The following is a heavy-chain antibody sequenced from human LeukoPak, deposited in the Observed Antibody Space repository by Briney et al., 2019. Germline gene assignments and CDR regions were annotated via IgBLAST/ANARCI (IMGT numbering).Heavy chain of an antibody. CDR1: GYTFTSYY. J-gene: IGHJ4*02. CDR3: ARGSRYDFWSGAVDY. Sequence: GASVKVSCKASGYTFTSYYMHWVRQATGQGLEWMGWMNPNSGNTGYAQKFQGRVTITRNTSISTAYMELSSLRSEDTAVYYCARGSRYDFWSGAVDYWGQGTLVTVSS. CDR2: MNPNSGNT. V-gene: IGHV1-8*03. D-gene: IGHD3-3*01.